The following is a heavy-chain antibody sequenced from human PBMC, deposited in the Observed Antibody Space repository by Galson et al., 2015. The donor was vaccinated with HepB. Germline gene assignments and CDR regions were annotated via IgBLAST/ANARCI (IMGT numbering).Heavy chain of an antibody. CDR2: ISSNGGST. V-gene: IGHV3-64D*06. D-gene: IGHD1-7*01. CDR1: GFTFSSYA. Sequence: SLRLSCAASGFTFSSYAMHWVRQAPGKGLEYVSAISSNGGSTYYADSVKGRFTISRDNSKNTLYLQMSSLRAEDTAVYYCVKGIRLELEGWFDPWGQGTLVTVSS. CDR3: VKGIRLELEGWFDP. J-gene: IGHJ5*02.